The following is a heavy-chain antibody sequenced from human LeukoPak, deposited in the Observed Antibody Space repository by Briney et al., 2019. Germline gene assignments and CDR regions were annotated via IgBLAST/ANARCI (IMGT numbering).Heavy chain of an antibody. CDR2: ISYDGSNK. CDR3: ARVRLDCYYYYGMDV. D-gene: IGHD3-22*01. J-gene: IGHJ6*02. V-gene: IGHV3-30*03. CDR1: GFTFSSYA. Sequence: GGSLRLSCAASGFTFSSYAMHWVRQAPGKGLEWVAVISYDGSNKYHAESVKGRFTISRDNSKNTLYLQMNSLRAEDTAVYYCARVRLDCYYYYGMDVWGQGTTVTVSS.